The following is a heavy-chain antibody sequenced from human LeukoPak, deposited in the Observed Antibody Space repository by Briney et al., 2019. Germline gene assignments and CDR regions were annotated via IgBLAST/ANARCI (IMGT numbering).Heavy chain of an antibody. J-gene: IGHJ4*02. Sequence: PGGSLRLSCAASGFTFSNYWMTWVRQAPGEGLEWVANIKEDGRAKNYVDSVKGRFTISRDNAKNSLYLQMNSLRAEDTAVYYCAAGTAADYWGQGTLVIVSS. CDR2: IKEDGRAK. V-gene: IGHV3-7*05. CDR1: GFTFSNYW. CDR3: AAGTAADY. D-gene: IGHD6-13*01.